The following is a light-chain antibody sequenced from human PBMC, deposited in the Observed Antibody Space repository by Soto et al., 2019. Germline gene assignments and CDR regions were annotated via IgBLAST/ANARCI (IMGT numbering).Light chain of an antibody. J-gene: IGKJ1*01. CDR3: QHRSNWPSWT. CDR1: QSVSSY. CDR2: GAS. V-gene: IGKV3-15*01. Sequence: EILMTQSPATLSVSPGGRVTLSCRASQSVSSYLAWYQQKPGQPPRLLIYGASTRATGIPARFSGSGSGTEFTLTISSLQSEDFAVYYCQHRSNWPSWTFGAGTKVDIK.